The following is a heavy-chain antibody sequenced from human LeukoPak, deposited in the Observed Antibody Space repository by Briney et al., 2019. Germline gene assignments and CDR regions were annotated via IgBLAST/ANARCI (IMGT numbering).Heavy chain of an antibody. CDR2: IYYSGST. CDR1: GGSISSYY. V-gene: IGHV4-59*01. J-gene: IGHJ6*02. Sequence: SETLSLTCTVSGGSISSYYWSWIRQPPGKGLEWIGYIYYSGSTNYNPSLKSRVTISVDTSKNQFSLKLSSVTAADTAVYYCAREGASKTGYRSGDGMDVWGQGTTVTVSS. D-gene: IGHD3-9*01. CDR3: AREGASKTGYRSGDGMDV.